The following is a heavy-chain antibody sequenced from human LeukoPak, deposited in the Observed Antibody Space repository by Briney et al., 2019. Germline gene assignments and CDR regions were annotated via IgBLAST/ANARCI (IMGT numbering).Heavy chain of an antibody. CDR1: GGTFSSYA. V-gene: IGHV1-69*06. CDR3: AGDVRAVAGHFDY. D-gene: IGHD6-19*01. J-gene: IGHJ4*02. Sequence: SVKVSCKASGGTFSSYAISWVRQAPGQGLEWMGGIIPIFGTANYAQKFQGRVTITADKSTSTAYMELSSLRSEDTAVYYCAGDVRAVAGHFDYWGQGTLVTVSS. CDR2: IIPIFGTA.